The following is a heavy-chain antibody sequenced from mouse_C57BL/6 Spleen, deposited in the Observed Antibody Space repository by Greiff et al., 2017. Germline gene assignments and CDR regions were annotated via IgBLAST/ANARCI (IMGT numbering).Heavy chain of an antibody. D-gene: IGHD2-13*01. Sequence: QVQLKQPGAELVKPGASVKVSCKASGYTFTSYWMHWVKQRPGQGLEWIGRIHPSDSDTNYNQKFKGKATLTVDKSSSTAYMQLSSLTSEDSAVYYCAMEDGDSYYFDYGGQGTTLTVSS. CDR2: IHPSDSDT. J-gene: IGHJ2*01. CDR3: AMEDGDSYYFDY. CDR1: GYTFTSYW. V-gene: IGHV1-74*01.